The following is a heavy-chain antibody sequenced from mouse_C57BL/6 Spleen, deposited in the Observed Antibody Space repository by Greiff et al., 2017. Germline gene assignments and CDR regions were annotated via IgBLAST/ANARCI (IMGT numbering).Heavy chain of an antibody. Sequence: VQLQQPGTELVKPGASVKLSCKASGYTFTSSWMHWVKQRPGQGLEWIGNFNPCNGGTNYNEKFKSKATMTVDKSSSTAYMQLSSLTSEDSAVYYCAREGEGLYYFDYWGQGTTLTVSS. J-gene: IGHJ2*01. CDR2: FNPCNGGT. V-gene: IGHV1-53*01. CDR1: GYTFTSSW. D-gene: IGHD3-3*01. CDR3: AREGEGLYYFDY.